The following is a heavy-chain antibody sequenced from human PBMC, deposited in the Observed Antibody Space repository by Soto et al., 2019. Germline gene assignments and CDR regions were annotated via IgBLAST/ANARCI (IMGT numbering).Heavy chain of an antibody. CDR3: ARGEYGPYYFDY. Sequence: PGESLKISCKGSGYTFISNWISWVRQMPGKGLEWMGRIDTSGSDTRYSPSFQGQVTISAGKSISTAYLQWSSLKASDTAMYYCARGEYGPYYFDYWGQGTLVTVSS. D-gene: IGHD4-17*01. J-gene: IGHJ4*02. CDR1: GYTFISNW. V-gene: IGHV5-10-1*04. CDR2: IDTSGSDT.